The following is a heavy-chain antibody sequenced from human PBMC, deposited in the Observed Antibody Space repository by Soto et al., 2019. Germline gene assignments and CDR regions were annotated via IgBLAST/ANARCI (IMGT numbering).Heavy chain of an antibody. Sequence: QVQLVQSGAEVKKPGSSVKVSCKASGGTLSSYAISWVRQAPGQGLEWMGGIIPIFGTANYAQKFQGRVTITADESTRTAYMELRSLRSEDTAVYYCASEWGPLPPFYGMDVWGQGTTVTVSS. V-gene: IGHV1-69*01. CDR1: GGTLSSYA. J-gene: IGHJ6*02. CDR2: IIPIFGTA. D-gene: IGHD1-26*01. CDR3: ASEWGPLPPFYGMDV.